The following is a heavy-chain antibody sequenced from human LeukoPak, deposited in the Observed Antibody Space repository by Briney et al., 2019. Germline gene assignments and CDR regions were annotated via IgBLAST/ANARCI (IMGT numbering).Heavy chain of an antibody. CDR1: GGSLSSGDYY. Sequence: SQTLSLTCTVSGGSLSSGDYYWSWIRQPPGKGLEWIGYIYYSGSTYYNPSLKSRVTISVDTSKNQFSLKLSSVTAADTAVYYCARGSWHGSGSYYSLFGPWGQGTLVTVSS. J-gene: IGHJ5*02. CDR2: IYYSGST. D-gene: IGHD3-10*01. CDR3: ARGSWHGSGSYYSLFGP. V-gene: IGHV4-30-4*01.